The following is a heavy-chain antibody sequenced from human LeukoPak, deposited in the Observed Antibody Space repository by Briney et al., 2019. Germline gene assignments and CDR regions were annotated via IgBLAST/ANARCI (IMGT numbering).Heavy chain of an antibody. CDR1: GGSFSGYY. D-gene: IGHD5-24*01. Sequence: PSETLSLTCAVSGGSFSGYYWNWIRQPPGKGLEWIGEINHSGSTNYNPSLKSRVTISVDTSKNQFSLKLSSMTVADTAVYYCARVYVEMATIRNFDYWGQGTLVTVSS. J-gene: IGHJ4*02. CDR3: ARVYVEMATIRNFDY. V-gene: IGHV4-34*01. CDR2: INHSGST.